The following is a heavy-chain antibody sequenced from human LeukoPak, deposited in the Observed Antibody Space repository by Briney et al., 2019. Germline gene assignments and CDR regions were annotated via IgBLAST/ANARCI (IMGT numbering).Heavy chain of an antibody. V-gene: IGHV3-30*03. CDR2: ISPDGNDK. Sequence: GGSLRLSCAASGFTFSFYGMHWVRQAPGKGLDWVAAISPDGNDKFYADSVKGRFTISRDNSRNTLYMQMNSLRADDTAVYYCARVRATMVRGDLDYWGQGTLVTVSS. J-gene: IGHJ4*02. D-gene: IGHD3-10*01. CDR1: GFTFSFYG. CDR3: ARVRATMVRGDLDY.